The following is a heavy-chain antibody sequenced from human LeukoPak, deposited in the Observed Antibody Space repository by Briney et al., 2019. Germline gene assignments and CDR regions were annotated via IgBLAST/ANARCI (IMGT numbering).Heavy chain of an antibody. CDR1: GGTFSSYA. Sequence: SVKVSCKASGGTFSSYAISWVRQAPGQGLEWMGRIIPIFGIANYAQKFQGRVTITADKSTSTAYMELSSLRSEDTAVYYCARESGGISPNFDYWGQGTLVTISS. CDR3: ARESGGISPNFDY. V-gene: IGHV1-69*04. D-gene: IGHD3-16*01. J-gene: IGHJ4*02. CDR2: IIPIFGIA.